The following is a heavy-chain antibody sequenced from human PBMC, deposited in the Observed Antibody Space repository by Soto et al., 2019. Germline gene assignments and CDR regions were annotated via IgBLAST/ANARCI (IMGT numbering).Heavy chain of an antibody. V-gene: IGHV4-39*01. Sequence: SETLSLTCTVSGGSISSSSYYWGWIRQPPGKGLEWIGSIYYSGSTYYNPSLKSRVTISVDTSKNQFSLKLSSVTAADTAVYYCARHRHDAFDIRGQGTMVTVSS. J-gene: IGHJ3*02. D-gene: IGHD6-6*01. CDR1: GGSISSSSYY. CDR2: IYYSGST. CDR3: ARHRHDAFDI.